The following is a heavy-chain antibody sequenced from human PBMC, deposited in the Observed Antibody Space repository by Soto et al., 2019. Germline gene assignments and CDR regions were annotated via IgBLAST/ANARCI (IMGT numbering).Heavy chain of an antibody. D-gene: IGHD3-16*01. V-gene: IGHV1-18*01. J-gene: IGHJ6*02. CDR3: ARGGYYDNSWGKLSHYGLDL. CDR2: ISPYNDYT. CDR1: GYTFIRYG. Sequence: QVQLAQSANEVKKPGASVRVSCKAAGYTFIRYGIAWVRQAPGQGLEWMGWISPYNDYTVYAQKFQGRVSMTADTSTRTVYMNLRGLKSDDTAVYYCARGGYYDNSWGKLSHYGLDLWGQGTSVSVSS.